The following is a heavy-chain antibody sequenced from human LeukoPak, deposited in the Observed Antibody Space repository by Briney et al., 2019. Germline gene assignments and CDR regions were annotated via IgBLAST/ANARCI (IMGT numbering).Heavy chain of an antibody. CDR2: ISPSGVTT. CDR3: ARDRYASGSYYNPNNCFDP. Sequence: GASVKVSCKASGYPFSSQYIHWVRQAPGQGLLWMGFISPSGVTTTYSQKFQGRVTMASDTSTSTVYMDLSSLRSEDTAVYYCARDRYASGSYYNPNNCFDPWGQGTLVTVSS. CDR1: GYPFSSQY. J-gene: IGHJ5*02. V-gene: IGHV1-46*01. D-gene: IGHD3-10*01.